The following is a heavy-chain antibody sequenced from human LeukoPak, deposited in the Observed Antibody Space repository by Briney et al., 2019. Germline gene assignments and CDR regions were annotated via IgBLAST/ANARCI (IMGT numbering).Heavy chain of an antibody. Sequence: GASVKVSCKASGYTFTGYYMHWVRQAPGQGLEWMGRINPNSGGTNYAQKFQGRVTMTRDTSISTAYMELSRLRSDDTAVYYCARVSEGYCSSTSCYRWYYFDYWGQGTLVTVSS. D-gene: IGHD2-2*02. CDR1: GYTFTGYY. CDR3: ARVSEGYCSSTSCYRWYYFDY. V-gene: IGHV1-2*06. J-gene: IGHJ4*02. CDR2: INPNSGGT.